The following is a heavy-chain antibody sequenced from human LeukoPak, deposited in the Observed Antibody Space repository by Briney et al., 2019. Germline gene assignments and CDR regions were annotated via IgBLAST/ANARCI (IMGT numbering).Heavy chain of an antibody. Sequence: SETLSLTCAVYGGSFSGYYWSWIRQPPGKGLEWIGEINHSGSTNYNPSLKSRVTISVGTSKNQFSLKLSSVTAADTAVYYCARVWSYYYYYMDVWGKGTTVTVSS. CDR3: ARVWSYYYYYMDV. CDR1: GGSFSGYY. J-gene: IGHJ6*03. D-gene: IGHD2-21*01. CDR2: INHSGST. V-gene: IGHV4-34*01.